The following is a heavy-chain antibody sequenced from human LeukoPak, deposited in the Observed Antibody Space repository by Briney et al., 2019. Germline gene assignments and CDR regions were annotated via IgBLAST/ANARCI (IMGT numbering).Heavy chain of an antibody. D-gene: IGHD3-22*01. CDR1: GGSFSGYY. CDR3: ARGKRGKGLKTYYYDSSGYWPIDY. CDR2: INHSGST. Sequence: SETLSLTCAVYGGSFSGYYWSWIRQPPGKGLEWIGEINHSGSTNYNPSLKSRITISVDTAKNQFCLKLSSVTAAETAVYYCARGKRGKGLKTYYYDSSGYWPIDYWGQGTLVTVSS. V-gene: IGHV4-34*01. J-gene: IGHJ4*02.